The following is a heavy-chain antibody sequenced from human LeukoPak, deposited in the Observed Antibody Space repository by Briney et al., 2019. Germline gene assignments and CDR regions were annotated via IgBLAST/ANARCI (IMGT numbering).Heavy chain of an antibody. CDR1: GYSISSGYF. D-gene: IGHD3-10*01. CDR2: IYYSGST. Sequence: SETLSLTCSISGYSISSGYFWGWIRQPPGKGLEWIGNIYYSGSTYYNPSLKSRVTISIDTSKNQFSLKLSSVTAADTAVYYCAREGSASAYYYGSVRSAFDYWGQGTLVTVSS. CDR3: AREGSASAYYYGSVRSAFDY. J-gene: IGHJ4*02. V-gene: IGHV4-38-2*02.